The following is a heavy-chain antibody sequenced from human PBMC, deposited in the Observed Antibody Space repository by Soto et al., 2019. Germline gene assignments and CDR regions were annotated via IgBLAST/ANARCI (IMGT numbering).Heavy chain of an antibody. CDR1: GGTFSNFA. CDR3: EASGTDVPESDYKDNEGLDI. Sequence: QVQLVQSGPEVKNPGSSLKVSCEASGGTFSNFAVNWVRQAPGQGLYWVGGIIPLFNMAKYSQKFESIVTMVADDSTTTAYMNLSSLRYDDTAVSYFEASGTDVPESDYKDNEGLDIWCQGTMVTVSS. V-gene: IGHV1-69*01. CDR2: IIPLFNMA. J-gene: IGHJ3*02. D-gene: IGHD4-4*01.